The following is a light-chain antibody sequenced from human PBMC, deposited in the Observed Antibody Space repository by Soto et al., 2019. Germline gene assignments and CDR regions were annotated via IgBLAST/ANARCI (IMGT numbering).Light chain of an antibody. CDR3: QSYDSSLSGYV. CDR2: GNS. V-gene: IGLV1-40*01. J-gene: IGLJ1*01. CDR1: SSNIGAGYA. Sequence: QSVLTQPPSVSGAPGQRVTISCTGSSSNIGAGYAVHWYQQLPGTAPKRLIYGNSNRPSGVPDRFSGSKSGTSASLAITGLQAEDDADYYCQSYDSSLSGYVVGTGTKLTVL.